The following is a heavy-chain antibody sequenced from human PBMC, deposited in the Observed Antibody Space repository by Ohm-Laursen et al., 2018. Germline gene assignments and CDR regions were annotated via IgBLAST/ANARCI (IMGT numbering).Heavy chain of an antibody. CDR3: ARDHDVYAGAFDI. V-gene: IGHV3-48*01. Sequence: SLRLSCAAPGFSFSNYNMNWVRQAPGKGLEWVSSISSRSDIVYYADSVKGRFTISRDNSKNTLYLQMNSLRAEDTAVYYCARDHDVYAGAFDIWGQGTMVTVSS. CDR1: GFSFSNYN. CDR2: ISSRSDIV. J-gene: IGHJ3*02. D-gene: IGHD3-16*01.